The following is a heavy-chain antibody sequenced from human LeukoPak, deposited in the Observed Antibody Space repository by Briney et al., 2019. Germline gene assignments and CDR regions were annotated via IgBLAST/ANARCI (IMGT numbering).Heavy chain of an antibody. J-gene: IGHJ4*02. V-gene: IGHV3-11*05. D-gene: IGHD1-20*01. CDR2: ISSSSSYT. Sequence: PGGSLRLSCAASGFTFSDYYMSWIRQAPRKGLEWVSYISSSSSYTNYADSVKGRFTISRDNAKNSLYLQMNSLRAEDTAVYYCARGNSITGTTPLDYFDYWGQGTLVTVSS. CDR3: ARGNSITGTTPLDYFDY. CDR1: GFTFSDYY.